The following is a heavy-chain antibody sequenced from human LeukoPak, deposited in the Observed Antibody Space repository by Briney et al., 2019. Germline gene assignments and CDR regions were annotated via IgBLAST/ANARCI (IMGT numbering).Heavy chain of an antibody. Sequence: SETLSLTCTVSGGSISSYYWSWIRQPPGKGLEWIGYIYYSGSTNYNPSLKSRVTISVDTSKNQFSLKLSSVTAADTAVYYCARALSGVRSGCYFDYWGQGTLVTVSS. J-gene: IGHJ4*02. D-gene: IGHD6-19*01. CDR2: IYYSGST. CDR1: GGSISSYY. CDR3: ARALSGVRSGCYFDY. V-gene: IGHV4-59*01.